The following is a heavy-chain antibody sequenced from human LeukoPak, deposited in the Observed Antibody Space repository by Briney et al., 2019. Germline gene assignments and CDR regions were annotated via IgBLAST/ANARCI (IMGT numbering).Heavy chain of an antibody. J-gene: IGHJ6*02. V-gene: IGHV3-33*08. Sequence: GGSLRLSCAASGLTFSSYDMHWVRQAPGKGLEWVAVIWYDGSNKYYADSVKGRFTISRDNSKTTLYLQMNRLRAEDTAVYDVATYVHPCAYISSRSLDYYGMDVWGQGTTVIVSS. CDR1: GLTFSSYD. CDR3: ATYVHPCAYISSRSLDYYGMDV. D-gene: IGHD6-13*01. CDR2: IWYDGSNK.